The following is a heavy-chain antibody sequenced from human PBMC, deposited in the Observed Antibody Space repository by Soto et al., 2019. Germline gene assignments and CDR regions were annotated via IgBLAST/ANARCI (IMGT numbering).Heavy chain of an antibody. V-gene: IGHV3-30-3*01. CDR1: GFTFSNYA. Sequence: QVQLVESRGGVVQPGRSLRLSCAASGFTFSNYAMHWVRQAPGRGLEWVAVLSYDGSNKFYADSVKGRFTISRDSSKNTLYLQMNSLRGEDTAVYYCARDGAYYFDYWGQGTLVTVSS. J-gene: IGHJ4*02. CDR2: LSYDGSNK. CDR3: ARDGAYYFDY. D-gene: IGHD1-26*01.